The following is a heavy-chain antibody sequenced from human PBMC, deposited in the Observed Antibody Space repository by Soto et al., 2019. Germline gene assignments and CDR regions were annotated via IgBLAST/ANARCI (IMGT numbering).Heavy chain of an antibody. D-gene: IGHD4-17*01. CDR2: ISGGGGST. CDR3: AKDPSGDYLGAFDY. CDR1: GLAFSNYA. V-gene: IGHV3-23*01. J-gene: IGHJ4*02. Sequence: EVQLLESGGGLVQPGGSLRLSCAASGLAFSNYALTWVRQAPGKGLEWVSSISGGGGSTSYADSVRGRFTISRDNSKNMLFLQMNSLRAEDTAVYYCAKDPSGDYLGAFDYWGQGTLVTVSS.